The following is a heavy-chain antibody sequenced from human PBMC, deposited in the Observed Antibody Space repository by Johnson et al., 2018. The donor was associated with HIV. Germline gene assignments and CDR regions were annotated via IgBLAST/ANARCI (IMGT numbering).Heavy chain of an antibody. Sequence: EVQLVESGGGLVQPGGSLRLSCAASGFTFDDYTMHWVRQAPGKGLEWLSLISWDGGSTYYADSVKGRFTISRDNSKNSLYLQMSSLRTEDTALYYCVKDIQVGVSDAFDIWGQGTTVTVSS. D-gene: IGHD3-3*01. J-gene: IGHJ3*02. CDR2: ISWDGGST. CDR1: GFTFDDYT. CDR3: VKDIQVGVSDAFDI. V-gene: IGHV3-43*01.